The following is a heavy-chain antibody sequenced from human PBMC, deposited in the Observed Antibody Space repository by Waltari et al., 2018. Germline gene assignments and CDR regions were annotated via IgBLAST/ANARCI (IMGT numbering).Heavy chain of an antibody. Sequence: QVQLQESGPGLVKPSETLSLTCTVSGGSISSYYWSWIRQPAGKGLEWIGRIYTRVNTNYNPSLKSRVSMSLDTSKNQFSLKLSSVTAADTAVYYCARGPQGSGNYAIDYWGQGTLVTVSS. CDR1: GGSISSYY. J-gene: IGHJ4*02. D-gene: IGHD1-26*01. CDR3: ARGPQGSGNYAIDY. CDR2: IYTRVNT. V-gene: IGHV4-4*07.